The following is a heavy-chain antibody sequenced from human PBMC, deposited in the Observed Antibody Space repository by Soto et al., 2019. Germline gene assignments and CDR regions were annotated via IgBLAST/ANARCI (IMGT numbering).Heavy chain of an antibody. CDR2: INSDGSST. CDR1: GFTFSSYW. CDR3: ARGMYSSGWYLFGSDMDV. J-gene: IGHJ6*03. D-gene: IGHD6-19*01. V-gene: IGHV3-74*01. Sequence: EVQLVESGGGLVQPGGSLRLSCAASGFTFSSYWMHWVRQAPGKGLVWVSRINSDGSSTSYADSVKGRFTISRDNAKNTLYLQMNSLRAEDTAVYYCARGMYSSGWYLFGSDMDVWGKGTTVTVSS.